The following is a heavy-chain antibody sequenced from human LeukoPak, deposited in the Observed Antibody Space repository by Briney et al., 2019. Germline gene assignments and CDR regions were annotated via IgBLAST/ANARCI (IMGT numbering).Heavy chain of an antibody. CDR3: AKAYCSSIACSCFDF. CDR2: ISWNSHNI. CDR1: GFTFDDYA. V-gene: IGHV3-9*01. D-gene: IGHD2-2*01. J-gene: IGHJ4*02. Sequence: QTGGSLRLSCAASGFTFDDYAMHWVRQVPGKGLEWVSGISWNSHNIHYADSVRGRFTISRDNTRNSLYLQMNSLRPEETALYYCAKAYCSSIACSCFDFWGQGTLVTVSS.